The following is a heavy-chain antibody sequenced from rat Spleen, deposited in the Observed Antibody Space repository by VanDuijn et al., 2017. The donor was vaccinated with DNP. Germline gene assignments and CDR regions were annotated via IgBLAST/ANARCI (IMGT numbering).Heavy chain of an antibody. CDR3: ARHGRRVFDY. Sequence: EVRLVESGGGLVQPGRSLKLSCAASGFTFSDYYMAWVRQAPTKGLELVAYISYFGDNTYSGDSVKDRFTISRDNAKSTLYLQMNSLRSEDMATYYCARHGRRVFDYWGQGVMVTVSS. V-gene: IGHV5-22*01. CDR1: GFTFSDYY. D-gene: IGHD1-11*01. CDR2: ISYFGDNT. J-gene: IGHJ2*01.